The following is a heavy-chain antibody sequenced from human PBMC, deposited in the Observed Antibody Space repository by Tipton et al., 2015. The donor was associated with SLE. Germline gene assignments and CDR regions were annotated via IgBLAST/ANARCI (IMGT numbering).Heavy chain of an antibody. J-gene: IGHJ4*02. CDR3: AKAASGFLNGRYYFDY. CDR2: ITWNAGNS. V-gene: IGHV3-43D*03. CDR1: GFTFSFYS. D-gene: IGHD2-8*01. Sequence: SLRLSCAASGFTFSFYSMNWVRQAPGKGLEWVSLITWNAGNSYYADSVKGRFTISRDNSKNSLYLQMNSLRPDDTAFYYCAKAASGFLNGRYYFDYWGQGTLVTVSS.